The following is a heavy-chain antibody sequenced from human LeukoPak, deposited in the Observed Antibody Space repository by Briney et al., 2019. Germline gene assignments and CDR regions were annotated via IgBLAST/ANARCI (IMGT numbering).Heavy chain of an antibody. CDR2: IKQDGSEK. D-gene: IGHD6-13*01. V-gene: IGHV3-7*03. J-gene: IGHJ6*02. Sequence: GGSLRLSCAASGFTFSTKWMTWVRQAPGKGLEWVANIKQDGSEKFYVDSVRGRFTISRDNAKNSLYLQMNSLRAEDTALYYCAKDGGAAAPGHYYGMDVWGQGTTVTVSS. CDR3: AKDGGAAAPGHYYGMDV. CDR1: GFTFSTKW.